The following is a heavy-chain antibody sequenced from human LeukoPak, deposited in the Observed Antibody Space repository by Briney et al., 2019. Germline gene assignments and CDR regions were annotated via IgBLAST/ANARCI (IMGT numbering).Heavy chain of an antibody. CDR2: IKQDGSEK. CDR3: ARDRAVSGRYYFDY. J-gene: IGHJ4*02. CDR1: GFTFSSYS. D-gene: IGHD6-13*01. V-gene: IGHV3-7*01. Sequence: GGSLRLSCAASGFTFSSYSMSWVRQAPGKGLEGVANIKQDGSEKYYVDSVKGRFTISRDNAKNSLYLQMNSLRAEDTAVYYCARDRAVSGRYYFDYWGQGTLVTVSS.